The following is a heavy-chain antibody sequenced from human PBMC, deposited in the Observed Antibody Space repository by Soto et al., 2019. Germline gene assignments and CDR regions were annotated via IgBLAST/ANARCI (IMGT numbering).Heavy chain of an antibody. CDR1: GFTFSSYA. D-gene: IGHD2-2*01. V-gene: IGHV3-23*01. J-gene: IGHJ5*02. CDR2: ISGSGGST. Sequence: GGSLRLSCAASGFTFSSYAMSWVRQAPGKGLEWVSAISGSGGSTYYADSVKGRFTISRDNSKNTLYLQMNSLRAEDTAVYYCAKVGSTSCPARGCWFDPWGQGTLVTVYS. CDR3: AKVGSTSCPARGCWFDP.